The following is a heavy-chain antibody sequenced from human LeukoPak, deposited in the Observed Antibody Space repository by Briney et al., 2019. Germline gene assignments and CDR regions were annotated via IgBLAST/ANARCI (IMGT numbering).Heavy chain of an antibody. J-gene: IGHJ4*02. V-gene: IGHV3-21*01. CDR3: ARGSEGLHVRLNREPFDY. Sequence: GGSPRLSCAASGFTFSSYSMNWVRQAPGKGLEWVSSISSSSNYIYYADSVKGRFTISRDNAKNSLYLQMNSLRAEDTAVYYCARGSEGLHVRLNREPFDYWGQGTLVTVSS. CDR2: ISSSSNYI. CDR1: GFTFSSYS. D-gene: IGHD6-25*01.